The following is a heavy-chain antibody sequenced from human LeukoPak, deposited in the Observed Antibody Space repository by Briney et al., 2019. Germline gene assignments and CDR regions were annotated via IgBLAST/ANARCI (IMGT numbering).Heavy chain of an antibody. Sequence: PSETLSLTCSVSGDSIGSYYWTWIRQSPGKVLEWIGYIYYGGSTNYSPSLKSRVSISVDTSNNQFSLQLRSVSAADTAIYYCARGRARDGSYPWFDSWGQGTLVTVSS. CDR1: GDSIGSYY. V-gene: IGHV4-59*01. J-gene: IGHJ5*01. D-gene: IGHD3-16*02. CDR2: IYYGGST. CDR3: ARGRARDGSYPWFDS.